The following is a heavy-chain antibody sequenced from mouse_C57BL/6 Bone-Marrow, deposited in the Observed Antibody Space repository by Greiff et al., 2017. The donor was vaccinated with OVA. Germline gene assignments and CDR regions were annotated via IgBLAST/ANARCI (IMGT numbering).Heavy chain of an antibody. V-gene: IGHV1-50*01. CDR1: GYTFTSYW. Sequence: QVQLQQPGAELVKPGASVKLSCKASGYTFTSYWMQWVKQRPGQGLEWIGEIDPSDSYTNYNQKFKGKAKLTVETSSSTAYMQLSSLTSEDSAVYYCARRITGIRRRCYAMDDWGQGTSVTVSS. CDR2: IDPSDSYT. J-gene: IGHJ4*01. CDR3: ARRITGIRRRCYAMDD. D-gene: IGHD2-12*01.